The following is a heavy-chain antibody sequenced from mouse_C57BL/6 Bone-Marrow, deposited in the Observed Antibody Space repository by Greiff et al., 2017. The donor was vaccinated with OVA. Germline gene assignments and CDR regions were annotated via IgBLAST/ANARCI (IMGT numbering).Heavy chain of an antibody. Sequence: VQLVASGGGFVKPGGSLKLSCAASGFTFSSYAMSWVRQTPEKRLEWVATISDGGSYTYYPDNVKGRFTISRDNAKNNLYLQMSHLKSEDTAMYYCARDDYYGSSLFAYWGQGTLVTVSA. CDR2: ISDGGSYT. CDR3: ARDDYYGSSLFAY. J-gene: IGHJ3*01. V-gene: IGHV5-4*01. D-gene: IGHD1-1*01. CDR1: GFTFSSYA.